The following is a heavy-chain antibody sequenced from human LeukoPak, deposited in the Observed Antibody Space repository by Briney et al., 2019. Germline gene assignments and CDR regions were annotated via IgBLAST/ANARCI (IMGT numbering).Heavy chain of an antibody. Sequence: GRSLRLSCAASGFTFSNYVMHWVRQAPGKGLGWAASISYDGRNKYYADSVKGRFTISRDNSKNTLYLQMSSLKGEDTAVYYCARDGPAVIFFGYFDYWGQGTLVTVSS. J-gene: IGHJ4*02. CDR1: GFTFSNYV. D-gene: IGHD2-21*01. V-gene: IGHV3-30*03. CDR2: ISYDGRNK. CDR3: ARDGPAVIFFGYFDY.